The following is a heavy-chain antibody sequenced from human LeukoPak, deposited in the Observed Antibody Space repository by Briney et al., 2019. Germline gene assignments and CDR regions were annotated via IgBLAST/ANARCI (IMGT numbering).Heavy chain of an antibody. CDR3: AGHLSDSGGSWFDP. CDR2: SYYTGSI. D-gene: IGHD2-15*01. J-gene: IGHJ5*02. Sequence: SETLSLTCTVSGGSISSSAYYWGWIRQPPGKGLEWIGSSYYTGSIYYTPSLKSRATILIDMSKNQPSLKLSSVTAADTAVYYCAGHLSDSGGSWFDPWGQGTLVTVSS. V-gene: IGHV4-39*01. CDR1: GGSISSSAYY.